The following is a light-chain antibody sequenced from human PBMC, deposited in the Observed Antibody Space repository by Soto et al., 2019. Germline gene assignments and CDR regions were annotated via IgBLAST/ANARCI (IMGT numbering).Light chain of an antibody. V-gene: IGLV2-14*03. CDR2: DVS. Sequence: QSVLTQPASVSGSPGHSITISCTGTSSDVGGYDYVSWYQLHPGKAPKLIIYDVSNRPSGVSNRFSGSKSGNTASLTISGLQAEDESDYYCSSCVRGSTYYVLGTGSK. CDR3: SSCVRGSTYYV. CDR1: SSDVGGYDY. J-gene: IGLJ1*01.